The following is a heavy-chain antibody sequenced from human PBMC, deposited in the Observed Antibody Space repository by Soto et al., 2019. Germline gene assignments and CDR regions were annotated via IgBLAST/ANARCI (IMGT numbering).Heavy chain of an antibody. V-gene: IGHV1-18*04. CDR1: GYTFTNYG. CDR2: ISGYNGNT. Sequence: QVQLVESGAEVKKPGASVKVSCKASGYTFTNYGISWVRQAPGQGLEWIGWISGYNGNTKYAQKFQGRVTMTTDTPTNTADMDLRSLRSDDTAVYYCARDREYYYDSSGNYYYHYGMDVWGQGTTVTVS. D-gene: IGHD3-22*01. J-gene: IGHJ6*02. CDR3: ARDREYYYDSSGNYYYHYGMDV.